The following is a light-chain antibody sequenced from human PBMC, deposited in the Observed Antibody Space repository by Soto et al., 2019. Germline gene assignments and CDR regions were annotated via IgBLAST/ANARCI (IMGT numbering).Light chain of an antibody. J-gene: IGKJ1*01. CDR3: QQYHLSLT. CDR2: KAS. Sequence: DIQMTQSPSTLPASVGDRVTITCRASQPISDWVAWYQQKPGKVPKLLIYKASSLESGVPSRFSGSGSGTETRLIISILHPDVFANYYCQQYHLSLTFGHGTKVDIK. CDR1: QPISDW. V-gene: IGKV1-5*03.